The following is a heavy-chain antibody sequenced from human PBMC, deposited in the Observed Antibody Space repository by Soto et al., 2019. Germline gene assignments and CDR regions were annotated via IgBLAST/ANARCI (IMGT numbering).Heavy chain of an antibody. CDR1: GGSITSGDNYY. J-gene: IGHJ4*02. D-gene: IGHD3-10*01. CDR3: ARHGSGIQYPVDS. Sequence: QLQLQESGPGLVQPSGTLSLTCTVSGGSITSGDNYYWGWVRQPPGKGLEYIGSVHHNGRTYSNPSLKSRVTVSADTSKNQFSLKLTSVTAADTAVYYCARHGSGIQYPVDSWGQGTLVTVSS. V-gene: IGHV4-39*01. CDR2: VHHNGRT.